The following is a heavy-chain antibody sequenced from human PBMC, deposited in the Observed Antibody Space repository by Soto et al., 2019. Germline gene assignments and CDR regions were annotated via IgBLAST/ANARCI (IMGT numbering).Heavy chain of an antibody. CDR2: INTAGSTK. J-gene: IGHJ6*02. V-gene: IGHV3-48*03. CDR1: GFTFSSYG. CDR3: ARAECSSPDCLTAYYSYGLDV. D-gene: IGHD3-9*01. Sequence: LRLSCAASGFTFSSYGMHWVRQAPGKGLEWVSYINTAGSTKYYAESVKGLFTISRDNARNSLFLQMNSLRAEDTAVYYCARAECSSPDCLTAYYSYGLDVWGQGSTVTVSS.